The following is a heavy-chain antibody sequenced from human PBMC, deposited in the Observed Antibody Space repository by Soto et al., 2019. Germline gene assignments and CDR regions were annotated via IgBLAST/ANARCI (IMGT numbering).Heavy chain of an antibody. D-gene: IGHD3-10*01. CDR3: ARDWGITMVRGVKVYYYGMDV. V-gene: IGHV3-33*01. J-gene: IGHJ6*02. CDR1: GFTFSSYG. Sequence: PGGSLRLSCAASGFTFSSYGMHWVRQAPGKGLEWVAVIWYDGSNKYYADSVKGRFTISRDNSKNTLYLQMNSLRAEDTAVYYCARDWGITMVRGVKVYYYGMDVWGQGTTATVSS. CDR2: IWYDGSNK.